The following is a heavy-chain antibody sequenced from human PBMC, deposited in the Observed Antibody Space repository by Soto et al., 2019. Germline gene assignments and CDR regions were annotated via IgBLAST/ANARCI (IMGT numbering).Heavy chain of an antibody. CDR2: INVGYGNT. D-gene: IGHD2-15*01. V-gene: IGHV1-3*01. J-gene: IGHJ4*02. Sequence: QVRLVQSGAEVKKPGASVKVSCKASGYTFTSYAMHWVRQAPGQRLEWMGWINVGYGNTKDSQRVQGRVTITRDTSASSAYMELSSLRSDETAFYYCARARIIATFDYWGQGTLVPVSS. CDR3: ARARIIATFDY. CDR1: GYTFTSYA.